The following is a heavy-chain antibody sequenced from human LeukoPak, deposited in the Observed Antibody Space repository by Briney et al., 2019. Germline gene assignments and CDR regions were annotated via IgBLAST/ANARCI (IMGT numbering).Heavy chain of an antibody. Sequence: ASVKVSCKASGYTFTSYGISWVRQAPGQGLEWMGWISAYNGNTNYAQKPQGRVTMTTDTSTSTAYMELRSLRSDDTAVYYCARDGTADTPEYYYYGMDVWGKGTTVTVSS. CDR2: ISAYNGNT. CDR1: GYTFTSYG. J-gene: IGHJ6*04. CDR3: ARDGTADTPEYYYYGMDV. D-gene: IGHD1-26*01. V-gene: IGHV1-18*04.